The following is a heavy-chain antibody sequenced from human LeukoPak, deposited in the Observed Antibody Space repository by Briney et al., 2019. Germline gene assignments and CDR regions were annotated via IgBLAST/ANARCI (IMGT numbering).Heavy chain of an antibody. J-gene: IGHJ4*02. Sequence: GGSLRLSRAASGFTFSSYWMHWVRQAPGKGLVWVSRINSDGSSTSYADPVKGRFTISRDNAKNTLYLQMNSLRAEDTAVYYCASHSSSWYRDYWGQGTLVTVSS. V-gene: IGHV3-74*01. D-gene: IGHD6-13*01. CDR3: ASHSSSWYRDY. CDR1: GFTFSSYW. CDR2: INSDGSST.